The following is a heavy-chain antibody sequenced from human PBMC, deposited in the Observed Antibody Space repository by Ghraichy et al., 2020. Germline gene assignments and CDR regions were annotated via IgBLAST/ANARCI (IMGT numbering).Heavy chain of an antibody. CDR3: ARAPTETARYYYDSSGYWGGQPDDYFDY. V-gene: IGHV4-4*07. D-gene: IGHD3-22*01. Sequence: SETLSLTCTVSGGSISSYYWSWIRQPAGKGLEWIGRIYTSGSTNYNPSLKSRVTMSVDTSKNQFSLKLSSVTAADTAVYYCARAPTETARYYYDSSGYWGGQPDDYFDYWGQGTLVTVSS. CDR1: GGSISSYY. CDR2: IYTSGST. J-gene: IGHJ4*02.